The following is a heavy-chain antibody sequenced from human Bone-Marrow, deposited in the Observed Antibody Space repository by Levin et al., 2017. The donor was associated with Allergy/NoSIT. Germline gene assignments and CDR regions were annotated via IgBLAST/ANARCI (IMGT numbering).Heavy chain of an antibody. CDR3: ARDDPVHGANNV. CDR2: IYYSGST. Sequence: SQTLSLTCTVSGGSISSSSYYWGWIRQPPGKGLEWIGSIYYSGSTYYNPSLKSRVTISVDTSKNQFSLKLSSVTAADTAVYYCARDDPVHGANNVWGQGTTVTVSS. CDR1: GGSISSSSYY. V-gene: IGHV4-39*07. J-gene: IGHJ6*02. D-gene: IGHD4-17*01.